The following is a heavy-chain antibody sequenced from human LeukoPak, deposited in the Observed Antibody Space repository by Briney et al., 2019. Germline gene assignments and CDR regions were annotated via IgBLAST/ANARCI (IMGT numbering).Heavy chain of an antibody. CDR3: ARGRELLNPFDY. J-gene: IGHJ4*02. Sequence: GGSLRLSCAASGLTFSSYWMHWVRQAPGKGLVWVSGIKTDGSSTSYADSVKGRFTISRDNAKNMLYLQMNSLRAEDTAVYYCARGRELLNPFDYWGQGTLVTVSS. CDR1: GLTFSSYW. V-gene: IGHV3-74*01. D-gene: IGHD1-7*01. CDR2: IKTDGSST.